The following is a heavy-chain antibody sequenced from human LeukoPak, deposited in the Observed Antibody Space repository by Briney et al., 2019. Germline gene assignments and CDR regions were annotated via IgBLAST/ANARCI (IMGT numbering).Heavy chain of an antibody. CDR3: TRELEYCSSTSCWSYGMDV. V-gene: IGHV3-73*01. CDR1: GLTFSGSA. Sequence: GGSLRLSCAASGLTFSGSAMHSVRQASGKGLEWVGRIRSKANSYATAYAASVKDRFTISRDGSKNTAYLQMNSLKTEDTAVYDCTRELEYCSSTSCWSYGMDVWGQGTTVTVS. CDR2: IRSKANSYAT. D-gene: IGHD2-2*01. J-gene: IGHJ6*02.